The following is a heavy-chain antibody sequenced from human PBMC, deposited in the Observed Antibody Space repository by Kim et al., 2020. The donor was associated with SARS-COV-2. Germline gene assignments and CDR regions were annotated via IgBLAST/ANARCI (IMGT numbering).Heavy chain of an antibody. J-gene: IGHJ3*01. CDR3: ARRHLDLMPGLQVFDV. CDR2: IFPLDSDT. D-gene: IGHD2-2*01. Sequence: GESLKISCRTSGYTFSNKWIAWVRQRPGSGLECVGLIFPLDSDTTYNPSFQGRVIMSVDRSINTVFLQWASLDASDSATYFCARRHLDLMPGLQVFDVWG. V-gene: IGHV5-51*01. CDR1: GYTFSNKW.